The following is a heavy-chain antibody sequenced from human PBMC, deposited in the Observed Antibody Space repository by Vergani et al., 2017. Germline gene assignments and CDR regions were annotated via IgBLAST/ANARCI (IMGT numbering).Heavy chain of an antibody. CDR2: IYYSGST. CDR3: ARGKYSSGWYELGGEWYFDL. Sequence: QVQLQESGPGLVKPSQTLSLTCTVSGGSISSGDYYWSWIRQPPGKGLEWIGYIYYSGSTYYNPSLKSRVTISVDTSKNQFSLKLGSVTAADTAVYYCARGKYSSGWYELGGEWYFDLWGRGTLVTVSS. CDR1: GGSISSGDYY. D-gene: IGHD6-19*01. J-gene: IGHJ2*01. V-gene: IGHV4-30-4*08.